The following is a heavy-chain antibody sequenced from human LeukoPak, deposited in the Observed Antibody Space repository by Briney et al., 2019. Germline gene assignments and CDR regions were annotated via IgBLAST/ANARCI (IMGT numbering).Heavy chain of an antibody. CDR2: IWYDGSNK. J-gene: IGHJ4*02. CDR3: ARGVDYYENSGTIDY. D-gene: IGHD3-22*01. V-gene: IGHV3-33*01. Sequence: AGTSLRLSCTASGFTFSDYGMHWVRQPPGKGLEWVAIIWYDGSNKTYEDSVKGRFTISRDNSKNTLYLQMNSLRAEDTAVYYCARGVDYYENSGTIDYWGQGTLVTVSS. CDR1: GFTFSDYG.